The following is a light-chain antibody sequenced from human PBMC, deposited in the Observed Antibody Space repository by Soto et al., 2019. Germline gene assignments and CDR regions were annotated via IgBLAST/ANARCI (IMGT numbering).Light chain of an antibody. CDR2: AAS. J-gene: IGKJ4*01. V-gene: IGKV3-15*01. CDR3: QYYANWRAT. Sequence: VVTHAPATRSSNTRETASLACSASHTVGVRLAWYQHKPGQAPRLLIYAASTRATGVSARFSGSRSGTEFTLTISSLQSEDLTIYYCQYYANWRATFGGGTKVDIK. CDR1: HTVGVR.